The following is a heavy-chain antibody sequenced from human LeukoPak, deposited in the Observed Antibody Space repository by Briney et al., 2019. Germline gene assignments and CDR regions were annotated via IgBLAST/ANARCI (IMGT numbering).Heavy chain of an antibody. D-gene: IGHD1-14*01. CDR1: GFTFSSYW. V-gene: IGHV3-7*01. CDR2: IKQDGSEK. Sequence: GGSLRLSCAATGFTFSSYWMSWVRQAPGKGLEWVANIKQDGSEKYYVDSVKGRFTISRDNAKNSLYLQTNSLRAEDTAVYYCASGATRGEFDYWGQGTLVTVSS. J-gene: IGHJ4*02. CDR3: ASGATRGEFDY.